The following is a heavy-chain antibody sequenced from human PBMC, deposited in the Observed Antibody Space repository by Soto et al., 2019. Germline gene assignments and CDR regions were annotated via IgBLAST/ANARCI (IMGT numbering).Heavy chain of an antibody. Sequence: GSLRLSCAASGFTFSSYSMNWVRQAPGKGLEWVSSISNNRSNIYYADSVKGRFTISRDNSKNTPYLQMNSLRAEDTAVYYCSRDLPPSSGSYYKRYYYGMDVWGQGTTVTSP. CDR2: ISNNRSNI. CDR3: SRDLPPSSGSYYKRYYYGMDV. D-gene: IGHD3-10*01. J-gene: IGHJ6*02. CDR1: GFTFSSYS. V-gene: IGHV3-21*01.